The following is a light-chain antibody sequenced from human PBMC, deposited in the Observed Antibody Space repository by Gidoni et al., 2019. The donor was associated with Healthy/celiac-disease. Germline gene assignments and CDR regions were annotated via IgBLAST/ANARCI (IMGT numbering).Light chain of an antibody. Sequence: EIVMTQSPATLSVSPGERATLSCRASQSVSSNLAWYQQKPGQAPRLLIYGASTRATGIPARFSGSGYGTEFTLTISSLQSEDFAVYYCQQYNNWLFTFXPXTKVDIK. CDR3: QQYNNWLFT. CDR2: GAS. J-gene: IGKJ3*01. CDR1: QSVSSN. V-gene: IGKV3-15*01.